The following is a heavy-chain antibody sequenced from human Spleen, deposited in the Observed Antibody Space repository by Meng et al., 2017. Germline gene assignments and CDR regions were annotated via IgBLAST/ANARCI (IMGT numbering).Heavy chain of an antibody. Sequence: LSLTCAASGFTFDDYAMHWVRQAPGKGLEWVSGISCNSGSIGYADSVKGRFTISRDNAKNSLYLQMNSLSAEDTALYYCSKGSFTVIFENWFDPWGQGTLVTVSS. D-gene: IGHD4-11*01. J-gene: IGHJ5*02. CDR1: GFTFDDYA. CDR3: SKGSFTVIFENWFDP. CDR2: ISCNSGSI. V-gene: IGHV3-9*01.